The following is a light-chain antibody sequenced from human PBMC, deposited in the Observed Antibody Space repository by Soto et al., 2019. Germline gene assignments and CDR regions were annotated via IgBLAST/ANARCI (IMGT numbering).Light chain of an antibody. CDR3: QAWDSCTEVV. J-gene: IGLJ2*01. CDR1: KLGDKY. CDR2: QDS. V-gene: IGLV3-1*01. Sequence: SYELTQPPSVSVSPGQTASITCSGDKLGDKYACWYQQKPGQSPVLVIYQDSKRPSGIPERFSGSNSGNTATLTISGTQAMDEADYYCQAWDSCTEVVFGGGTKLTVL.